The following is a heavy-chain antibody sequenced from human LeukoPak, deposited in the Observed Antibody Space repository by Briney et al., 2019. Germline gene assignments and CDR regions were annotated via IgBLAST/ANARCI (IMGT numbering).Heavy chain of an antibody. D-gene: IGHD5-18*01. CDR1: GFTVSSNY. J-gene: IGHJ4*02. Sequence: GGSLRLSCAASGFTVSSNYMSWVRQAPGKGLEWVSVIYSGGSTYYADSVKGRFTISRDNSKNTLYLQMNSLRAEDTAVYYCAIIRIQLWFQSLTTIDYWGQGTLVTVSS. CDR3: AIIRIQLWFQSLTTIDY. V-gene: IGHV3-53*01. CDR2: IYSGGST.